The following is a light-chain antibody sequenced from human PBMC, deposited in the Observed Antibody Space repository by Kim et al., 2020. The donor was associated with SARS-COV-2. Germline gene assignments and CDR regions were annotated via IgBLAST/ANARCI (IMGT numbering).Light chain of an antibody. CDR3: SSYTSSSTLV. V-gene: IGLV2-14*03. Sequence: QSITISCTGTSSDVGGYNYVSWYQQHPGTAPKLMIYDVSNRPSGVSNRFSGSKSGNTASLTISGLQAEDEADYYCSSYTSSSTLVFGTGTKVTVL. CDR1: SSDVGGYNY. CDR2: DVS. J-gene: IGLJ1*01.